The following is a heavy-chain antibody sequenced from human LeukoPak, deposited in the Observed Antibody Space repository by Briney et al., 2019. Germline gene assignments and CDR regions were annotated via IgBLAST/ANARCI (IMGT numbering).Heavy chain of an antibody. D-gene: IGHD3-22*01. CDR2: IKQDGSEK. CDR1: GFTFSSYW. J-gene: IGHJ3*02. V-gene: IGHV3-7*03. Sequence: GGSLRLSCAASGFTFSSYWMSWVRQAPGKGLEWVANIKQDGSEKYYVDSVKGRFTISRDNAKNSLYLQMNSLRAEDTASYYCARERGDNYYDSSGYSPEAFDIWGQGTMVTVSS. CDR3: ARERGDNYYDSSGYSPEAFDI.